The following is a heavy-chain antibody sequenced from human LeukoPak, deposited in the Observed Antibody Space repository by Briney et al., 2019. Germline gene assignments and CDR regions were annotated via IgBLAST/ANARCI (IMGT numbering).Heavy chain of an antibody. CDR3: ARSLHYGDYVDYYGMDV. CDR1: GGTFSSYA. CDR2: IIPIFGTA. D-gene: IGHD4-17*01. Sequence: SVKVSCKASGGTFSSYAISWVRQAPGQGLERMGGIIPIFGTANYAQKFQGRVTITADESTSTAYMELSSLRSEDTAVYYCARSLHYGDYVDYYGMDVWGQGTTVTVSS. V-gene: IGHV1-69*01. J-gene: IGHJ6*02.